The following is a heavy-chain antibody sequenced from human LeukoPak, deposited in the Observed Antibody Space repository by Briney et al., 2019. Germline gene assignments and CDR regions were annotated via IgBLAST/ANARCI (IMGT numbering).Heavy chain of an antibody. J-gene: IGHJ4*02. CDR3: ARAPYGSGSSYDY. Sequence: ASVKVSCKASGYTFTSYYMHWVRQAPGQGLEWMGIINPSGGGTNYAQKFQGRVTMTRDTSISTAYMELSRLRSDDTAVYYCARAPYGSGSSYDYWGQGTLVTVSS. V-gene: IGHV1-2*02. CDR1: GYTFTSYY. CDR2: INPSGGGT. D-gene: IGHD3-10*01.